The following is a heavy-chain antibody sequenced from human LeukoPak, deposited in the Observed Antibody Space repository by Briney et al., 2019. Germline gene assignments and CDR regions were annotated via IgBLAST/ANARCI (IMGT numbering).Heavy chain of an antibody. CDR2: ISVGAEYI. V-gene: IGHV3-23*01. CDR1: GFTFSTYV. Sequence: GGSLRLSCAASGFTFSTYVMNWFRQAPGKGLEWVSTISVGAEYIFYADSVKGRFTIYRDDSNNALYLQMHSLRAEDTALYYCASGPPFLKYFEYWGQGTLVTVCS. CDR3: ASGPPFLKYFEY. J-gene: IGHJ4*02. D-gene: IGHD3-3*01.